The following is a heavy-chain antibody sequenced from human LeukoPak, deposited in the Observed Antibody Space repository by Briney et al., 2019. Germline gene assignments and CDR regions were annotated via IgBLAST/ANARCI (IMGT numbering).Heavy chain of an antibody. CDR2: MNPNSGNT. Sequence: ASVKVSCKASGYTFTSYDINWVRQATGQGLEWMGWMNPNSGNTGYAQKFQGRVTMTRNTSISTAYMELSSLRAEDTAVYYCARDHNSSGWYFWQFDYWGQGTLVTVSS. V-gene: IGHV1-8*01. J-gene: IGHJ4*02. D-gene: IGHD6-19*01. CDR1: GYTFTSYD. CDR3: ARDHNSSGWYFWQFDY.